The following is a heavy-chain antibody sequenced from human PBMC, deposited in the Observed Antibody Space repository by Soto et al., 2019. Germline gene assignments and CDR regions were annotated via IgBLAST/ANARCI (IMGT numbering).Heavy chain of an antibody. V-gene: IGHV4-59*01. CDR1: GASMNNYC. CDR2: MYYSGSS. J-gene: IGHJ4*02. D-gene: IGHD3-16*01. CDR3: VRSGNSFGGVV. Sequence: SETVSLTCSVSGASMNNYCGSWVRQHPGKGLEWIGYMYYSGSSNYNFSLKILVTISVDTSKNQFSLKLSSVTAADTAVYYWVRSGNSFGGVVWGLGTLVTDSS.